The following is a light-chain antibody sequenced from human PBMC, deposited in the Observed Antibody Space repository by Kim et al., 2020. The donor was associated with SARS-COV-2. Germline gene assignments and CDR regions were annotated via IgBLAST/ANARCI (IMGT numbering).Light chain of an antibody. Sequence: GQSINISCSGTSGDIGNSNSVSWYQQHSGEAPRLIIYDVRDRPSGVSARFSGSKSANMASLTISGLRSEDEADYYCCSTSNTLDYVFGSRTKVTVL. CDR3: CSTSNTLDYV. CDR1: SGDIGNSNS. CDR2: DVR. V-gene: IGLV2-14*03. J-gene: IGLJ1*01.